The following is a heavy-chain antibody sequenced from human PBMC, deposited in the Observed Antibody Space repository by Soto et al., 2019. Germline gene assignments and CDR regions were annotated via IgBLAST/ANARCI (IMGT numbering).Heavy chain of an antibody. Sequence: GASVKVSCKASGYTFTSYDINWVRQATGQGLEWMGWMNPNSGNTGYAQKFQGRVTMTRNTSISTAYMELSSLRSEDTAVYYCARVTVGAPHNARYYYYYGMDVWGQGTTVTVSS. CDR1: GYTFTSYD. J-gene: IGHJ6*02. D-gene: IGHD3-22*01. CDR3: ARVTVGAPHNARYYYYYGMDV. V-gene: IGHV1-8*01. CDR2: MNPNSGNT.